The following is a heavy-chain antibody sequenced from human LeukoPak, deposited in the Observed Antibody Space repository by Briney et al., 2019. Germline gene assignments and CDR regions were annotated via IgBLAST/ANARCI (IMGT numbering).Heavy chain of an antibody. D-gene: IGHD3-22*01. CDR1: GGSISSGDYY. CDR2: IYYSGST. J-gene: IGHJ4*02. Sequence: PSETLSLTCTVSGGSISSGDYYWSWIRQPPGKGLEWIGYIYYSGSTYYNPSLKSRVTISVDTSKNQFSLKLSSVTAADTAVYYCARATQVQTLNYYDSSGWSGLDYWGQGTLVTVSS. CDR3: ARATQVQTLNYYDSSGWSGLDY. V-gene: IGHV4-30-4*01.